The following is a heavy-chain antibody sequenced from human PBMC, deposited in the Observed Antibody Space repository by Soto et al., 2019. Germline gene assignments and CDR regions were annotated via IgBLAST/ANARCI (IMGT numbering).Heavy chain of an antibody. CDR2: IIPIFGTA. Sequence: AASVKVSCKASGGTFSSYAISWVRQAPGQGLEWMGGIIPIFGTANYAQKFQGRVTITADESTSTAYMELSSLRSEDTAVYYCARGMVAAAGPRDYYYGMDVWGQGTTVTVSS. D-gene: IGHD6-13*01. CDR1: GGTFSSYA. J-gene: IGHJ6*02. CDR3: ARGMVAAAGPRDYYYGMDV. V-gene: IGHV1-69*13.